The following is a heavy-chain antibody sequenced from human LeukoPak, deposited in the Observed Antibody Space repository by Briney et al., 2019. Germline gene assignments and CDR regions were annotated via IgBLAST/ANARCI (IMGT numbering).Heavy chain of an antibody. CDR2: IYYSGST. CDR3: ARRTAYCGGDCSTYYFDY. D-gene: IGHD2-21*02. Sequence: PSETLSLTCSVSGGSVSGRSYYWGWIRQPPGKGLEWIGYIYYSGSTNYNPSLKSRVTISVDTSKNQFSLKLSSVTAADTAVYYCARRTAYCGGDCSTYYFDYWGQGTLVTVSS. CDR1: GGSVSGRSYY. J-gene: IGHJ4*02. V-gene: IGHV4-61*05.